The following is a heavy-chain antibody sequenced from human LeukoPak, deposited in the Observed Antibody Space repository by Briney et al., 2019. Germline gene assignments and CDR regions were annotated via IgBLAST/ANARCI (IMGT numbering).Heavy chain of an antibody. CDR2: ISNGGSTI. CDR1: GFTFSSSE. Sequence: GGSLRLSCAASGFTFSSSEMNWVRQAPGKGLEWVSYISNGGSTIYYADSVKGRFTISRDNAKNSLYLQMNSLRDEDTAVYYCARRYYDISPWGQGTLVTVSS. CDR3: ARRYYDISP. V-gene: IGHV3-48*03. J-gene: IGHJ5*02. D-gene: IGHD3-9*01.